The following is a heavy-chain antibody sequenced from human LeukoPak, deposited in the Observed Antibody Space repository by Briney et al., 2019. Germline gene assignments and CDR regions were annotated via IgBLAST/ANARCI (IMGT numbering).Heavy chain of an antibody. CDR1: GGSISSYY. Sequence: SETLSLTCTASGGSISSYYWNWIRQPPGKGLEWIGHIYYSGSTNFNPSLKSRVTISLDTSKNQFSLRLSSVTAADTAVYYCARAQPASIWGSYPRHFDYWGQGTLVTVSS. D-gene: IGHD3-16*01. J-gene: IGHJ4*02. V-gene: IGHV4-59*01. CDR2: IYYSGST. CDR3: ARAQPASIWGSYPRHFDY.